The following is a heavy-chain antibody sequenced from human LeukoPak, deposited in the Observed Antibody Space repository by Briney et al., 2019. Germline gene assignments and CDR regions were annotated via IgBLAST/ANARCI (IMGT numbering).Heavy chain of an antibody. V-gene: IGHV3-9*01. D-gene: IGHD3-9*01. J-gene: IGHJ4*02. CDR2: ISWNSGSI. CDR3: AKAPHYDILTGYDY. CDR1: GFTFDDYA. Sequence: GGSLRLSCAASGFTFDDYAMHWVRHAPGKGLEWVSGISWNSGSIGYADSVKGRFTISRDNAKNSLYLQMNSLRAEDTALYYCAKAPHYDILTGYDYWGQGTLVTVSS.